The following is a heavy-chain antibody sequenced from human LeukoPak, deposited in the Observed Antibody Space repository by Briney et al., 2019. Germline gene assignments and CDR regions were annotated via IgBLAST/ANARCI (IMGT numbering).Heavy chain of an antibody. CDR1: LYTFTGYY. CDR3: ARDWSGGAVAVYC. Sequence: GASVKVSRKASLYTFTGYYMHSVRPAPGQGVERMGWINPNNGGTNYAQKFQGRVTMTRETSINTAYMELSWLRSDDTAVYYCARDWSGGAVAVYCWGQGTLVTVSS. V-gene: IGHV1-2*02. D-gene: IGHD6-13*01. CDR2: INPNNGGT. J-gene: IGHJ4*02.